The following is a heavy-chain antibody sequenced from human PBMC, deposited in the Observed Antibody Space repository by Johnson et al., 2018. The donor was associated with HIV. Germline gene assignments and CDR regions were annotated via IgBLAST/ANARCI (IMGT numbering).Heavy chain of an antibody. D-gene: IGHD1-26*01. Sequence: QVQLVESGGGVVQPGRSLRLSCAASGFIFSSYGMHWVRQAPGKGLEWVAFIRYDGSNRYYADSVKGRFTISRDNAKNSLYLQMNSLRAEDTAVYYCARDRKVEWELLRSAFDIWGQGTMVTVSS. CDR3: ARDRKVEWELLRSAFDI. CDR2: IRYDGSNR. V-gene: IGHV3-33*01. CDR1: GFIFSSYG. J-gene: IGHJ3*02.